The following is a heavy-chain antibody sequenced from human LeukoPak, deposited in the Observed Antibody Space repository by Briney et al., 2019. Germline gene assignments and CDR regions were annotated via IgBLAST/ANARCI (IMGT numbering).Heavy chain of an antibody. CDR3: ARVKYYYDSSGYYYYYFDY. D-gene: IGHD3-22*01. J-gene: IGHJ4*02. Sequence: SQTLSLTCTVSGGSISSGSYYWCWIRQPAGKGLEWIGRIYTSGSTNYNPSLKSRVTISVDTSKNQFSLKLSSVTAADTAVYYCARVKYYYDSSGYYYYYFDYWGQGTLSPSPQ. V-gene: IGHV4-61*02. CDR1: GGSISSGSYY. CDR2: IYTSGST.